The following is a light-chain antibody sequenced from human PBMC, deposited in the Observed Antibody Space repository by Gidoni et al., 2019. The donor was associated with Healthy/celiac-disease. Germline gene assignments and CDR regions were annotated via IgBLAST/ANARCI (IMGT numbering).Light chain of an antibody. CDR1: ALPKKY. V-gene: IGLV3-10*01. CDR3: YSTDSSGNPRV. J-gene: IGLJ3*02. Sequence: SYELPQPPSVSVSPGQTARTTCSGDALPKKYAYWYQQKAGQAPVLVIYEDSKRPAGIPERFSGSSSGTMATLTIRGAQVEDEADYYCYSTDSSGNPRVFGGGTKLTVL. CDR2: EDS.